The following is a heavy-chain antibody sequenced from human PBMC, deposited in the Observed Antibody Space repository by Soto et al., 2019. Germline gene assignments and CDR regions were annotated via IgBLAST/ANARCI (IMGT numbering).Heavy chain of an antibody. Sequence: GSGPTLVNPTQTLTLTCTFSGFSLSTSGVGVGWIRQPPGKALEWLALIYWNDDKRYSPSLKSRLTITKDTSKNQVVLTMTNMDPVDTATYYCAHSLRIAYCGGDCYSGWFDPWGQGTLVTVSS. J-gene: IGHJ5*02. CDR1: GFSLSTSGVG. CDR2: IYWNDDK. D-gene: IGHD2-21*02. CDR3: AHSLRIAYCGGDCYSGWFDP. V-gene: IGHV2-5*01.